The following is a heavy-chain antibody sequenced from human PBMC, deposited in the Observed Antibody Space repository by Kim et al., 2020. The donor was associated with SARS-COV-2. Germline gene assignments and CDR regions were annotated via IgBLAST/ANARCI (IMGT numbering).Heavy chain of an antibody. J-gene: IGHJ4*02. Sequence: GGSLRLSCAASGFTFSSYAMHWVRQAPGKGLEWVAVISYDGSNKYYADSVKGRFTISRDNSKNTLYLQMNSLRAEDTAVYYCARANNRGVIITGFDYWGQGTLVTVSS. V-gene: IGHV3-30-3*01. D-gene: IGHD3-10*01. CDR3: ARANNRGVIITGFDY. CDR2: ISYDGSNK. CDR1: GFTFSSYA.